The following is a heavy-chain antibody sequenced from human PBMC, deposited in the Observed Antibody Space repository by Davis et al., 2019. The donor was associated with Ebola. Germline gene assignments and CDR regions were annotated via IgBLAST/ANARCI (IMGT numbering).Heavy chain of an antibody. Sequence: ASVKVSCKASGGTFSTYAISWVRQAPGQGLEWIGWISAYNGNTNYAQKLQGRVTMTTDTSTSTAFMELRSLRSDDTAVYYCARAHIRTIFGVVIIDWFDPWGQGTLVTVSS. CDR3: ARAHIRTIFGVVIIDWFDP. CDR1: GGTFSTYA. CDR2: ISAYNGNT. D-gene: IGHD3-3*01. V-gene: IGHV1-18*01. J-gene: IGHJ5*02.